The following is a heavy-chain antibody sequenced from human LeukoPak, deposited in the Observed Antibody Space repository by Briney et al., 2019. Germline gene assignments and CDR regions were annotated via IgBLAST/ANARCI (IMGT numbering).Heavy chain of an antibody. V-gene: IGHV4-34*01. CDR1: GGSFSGYY. CDR2: INHSGST. Sequence: SETLSLTCAVYGGSFSGYYWSWIRQPPGKGLEWIGEINHSGSTNYNPSLKGRVTISVDTSKNQFSLKLSSVTAADTAVYYCARRGRQQWLTPRASLEYYFDYWGQGTLVTVSS. J-gene: IGHJ4*02. D-gene: IGHD6-19*01. CDR3: ARRGRQQWLTPRASLEYYFDY.